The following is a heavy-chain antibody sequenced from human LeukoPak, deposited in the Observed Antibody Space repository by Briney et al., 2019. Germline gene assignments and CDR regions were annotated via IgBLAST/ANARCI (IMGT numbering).Heavy chain of an antibody. V-gene: IGHV3-48*03. CDR1: GFTFTIYE. Sequence: GGSLRLSCAASGFTFTIYEMNWVRQAPGKGLEWVSYISTSGSTIYYADSVKGRFTISRDNAKNSLYLQINSLRAEDTAVYYCARDLVDTAMWGFDYWGQGTLVTVSS. CDR2: ISTSGSTI. J-gene: IGHJ4*02. D-gene: IGHD5-18*01. CDR3: ARDLVDTAMWGFDY.